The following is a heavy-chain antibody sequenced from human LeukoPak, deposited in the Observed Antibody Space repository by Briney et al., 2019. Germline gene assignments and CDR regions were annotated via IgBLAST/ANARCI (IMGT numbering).Heavy chain of an antibody. V-gene: IGHV4-34*01. CDR3: ASIAAAGPYYFDY. D-gene: IGHD6-13*01. CDR2: INHSGST. CDR1: GGSFSGYY. J-gene: IGHJ4*02. Sequence: SETLSLTCAVYGGSFSGYYWSWIRQPPGKGLEWSGEINHSGSTNYNPSLKSRVTISVDTSKNQFSLKLSSVTAADTAVYYCASIAAAGPYYFDYWGQGTLVTVSS.